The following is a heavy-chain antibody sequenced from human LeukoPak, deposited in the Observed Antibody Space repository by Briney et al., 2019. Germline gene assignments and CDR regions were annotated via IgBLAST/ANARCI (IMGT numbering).Heavy chain of an antibody. V-gene: IGHV5-51*01. CDR3: ARRVFGGYSGYDHNWFDP. CDR2: IYPGDSDT. Sequence: GESLKISCKGSGYSFTSYWIGWVRQMPGKGLEWMGIIYPGDSDTRYSPSFQGQVTISADKSISAAYLQWSSLKASDTAMYYCARRVFGGYSGYDHNWFDPWGQGTLVTVSS. CDR1: GYSFTSYW. J-gene: IGHJ5*02. D-gene: IGHD5-12*01.